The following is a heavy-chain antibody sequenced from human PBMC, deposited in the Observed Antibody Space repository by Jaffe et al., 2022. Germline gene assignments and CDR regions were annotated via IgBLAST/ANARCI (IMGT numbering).Heavy chain of an antibody. CDR1: GYSISSGYY. J-gene: IGHJ4*02. CDR2: IYHSGST. CDR3: ARPHTRTQPFVD. V-gene: IGHV4-38-2*01. D-gene: IGHD2-21*01. Sequence: QVQLQESGPGLVKPSETLSLTCAVSGYSISSGYYWGWIRQPPGKGLEWIGSIYHSGSTYYNPSLKSRVTISVDTSKNQFSLKLSSVTAADTAVYYCARPHTRTQPFVDWGQGTLVTVSS.